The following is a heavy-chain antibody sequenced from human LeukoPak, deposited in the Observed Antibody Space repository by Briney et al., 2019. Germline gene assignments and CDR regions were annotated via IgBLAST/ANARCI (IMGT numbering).Heavy chain of an antibody. V-gene: IGHV5-51*01. CDR3: ASPHGSGSYYNPKL. CDR2: IYPGDSDS. D-gene: IGHD3-10*01. J-gene: IGHJ4*02. Sequence: GESLKISCKASGFSFTNYWIGWVRQMPGKGLEWMGIIYPGDSDSRYSPSFQGQVTISADGSISTTYLQWSSLKASDTAMYYCASPHGSGSYYNPKLWGQGTLVTVSS. CDR1: GFSFTNYW.